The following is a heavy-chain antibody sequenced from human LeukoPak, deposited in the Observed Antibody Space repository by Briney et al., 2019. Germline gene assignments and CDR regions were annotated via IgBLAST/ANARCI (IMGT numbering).Heavy chain of an antibody. D-gene: IGHD3-10*01. V-gene: IGHV3-23*01. CDR2: IRGSGDST. Sequence: GGSLRLSCAASGFTFSSYDMSWVRQAPGKGLEWVSSIRGSGDSTYYADSVKGRFTISRDNSKNMLYLQMNSLRAEDTAVYFCAKVVFVLTNLYYFDCWGQGTLVTVSS. CDR1: GFTFSSYD. CDR3: AKVVFVLTNLYYFDC. J-gene: IGHJ4*02.